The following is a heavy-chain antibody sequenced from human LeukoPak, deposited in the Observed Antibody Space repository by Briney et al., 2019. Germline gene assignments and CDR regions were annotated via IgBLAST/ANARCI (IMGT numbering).Heavy chain of an antibody. CDR2: IRQDGSQK. V-gene: IGHV3-7*01. CDR3: ARESGSVTSEVDFDY. Sequence: GSLRLSCVASGFTFSSYWMSWVRQAPGKGLEWVATIRQDGSQKYYVDSVKGRFTISRDNAKNSLYLQMNSLRAEDTAVYYCARESGSVTSEVDFDYWGQGTLVTVSS. CDR1: GFTFSSYW. D-gene: IGHD4-17*01. J-gene: IGHJ4*02.